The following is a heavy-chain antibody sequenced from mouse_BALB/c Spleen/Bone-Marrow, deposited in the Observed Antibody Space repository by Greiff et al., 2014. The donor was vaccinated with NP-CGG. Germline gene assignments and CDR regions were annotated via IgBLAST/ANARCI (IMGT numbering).Heavy chain of an antibody. CDR1: GYTFTDCN. D-gene: IGHD4-1*01. J-gene: IGHJ3*01. CDR3: ARGNWDFAY. V-gene: IGHV1S29*02. Sequence: VQLQQSGPELVRPGASVKISCKASGYTFTDCNIYWVKQSHGKSLEWIGYIYPYSGGTGYNQKFKSKATLTVDNSSTTAYMELRSLTSEDSAVYYCARGNWDFAYWGQGTLVTVST. CDR2: IYPYSGGT.